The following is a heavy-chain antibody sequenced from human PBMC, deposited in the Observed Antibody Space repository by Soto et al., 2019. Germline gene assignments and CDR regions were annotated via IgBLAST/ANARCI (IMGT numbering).Heavy chain of an antibody. CDR2: INPSGGST. J-gene: IGHJ3*02. CDR3: ARGYSGYDYAFDI. CDR1: GYTFTSYY. Sequence: SVKVSCKASGYTFTSYYMHWVRQAPVQGLEWMGIINPSGGSTSYAQKFQGRVTMTRDTSTSTVYMELSSLRSEDTAVYYCARGYSGYDYAFDIWGQGTMVTVSS. V-gene: IGHV1-46*01. D-gene: IGHD5-12*01.